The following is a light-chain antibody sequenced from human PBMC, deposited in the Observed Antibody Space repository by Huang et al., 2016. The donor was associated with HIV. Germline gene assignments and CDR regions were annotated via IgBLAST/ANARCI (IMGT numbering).Light chain of an antibody. Sequence: EIVMPQSPGTLSVSPGERATLSCRASQSVSNNLAWYQQKPGQAPRLLIYGASLRATGLPARFSGSGSGTEFTLTISSLQSEDFAVYYCQQYNNWPTTFGPGTKVDIK. J-gene: IGKJ3*01. CDR1: QSVSNN. CDR3: QQYNNWPTT. V-gene: IGKV3-15*01. CDR2: GAS.